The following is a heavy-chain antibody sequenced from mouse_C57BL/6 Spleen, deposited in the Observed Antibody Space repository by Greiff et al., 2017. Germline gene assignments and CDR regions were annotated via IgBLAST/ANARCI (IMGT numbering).Heavy chain of an antibody. CDR2: IDPSDSYT. J-gene: IGHJ3*01. D-gene: IGHD2-4*01. Sequence: VQLQQPGAELVMPGASVKLSCKASGYTFPSYWMHWVKQRPGQGLEWIGEIDPSDSYTNYNQKFKGKSTLTVDKSSSTAYMQLSSLTSEDSAVYYCARWRDYDPFAYWGQGTLVTVSA. V-gene: IGHV1-69*01. CDR3: ARWRDYDPFAY. CDR1: GYTFPSYW.